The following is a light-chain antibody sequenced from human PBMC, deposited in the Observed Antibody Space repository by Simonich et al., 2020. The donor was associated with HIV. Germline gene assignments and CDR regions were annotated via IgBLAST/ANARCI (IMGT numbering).Light chain of an antibody. CDR2: WAS. Sequence: DIVMTQSPDSLAVSLGERATINCKSSQSVLYRSNNKNYLAWYQQQPGQPPKLLFYWASTRESGVPDRFSGSGSGTDFTLTINSLQAEDVAVYYCQQHYDTPWTFVQGTNVEIK. J-gene: IGKJ1*01. CDR1: QSVLYRSNNKNY. CDR3: QQHYDTPWT. V-gene: IGKV4-1*01.